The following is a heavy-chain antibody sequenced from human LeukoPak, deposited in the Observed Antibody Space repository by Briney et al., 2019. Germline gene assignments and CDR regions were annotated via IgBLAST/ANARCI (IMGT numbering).Heavy chain of an antibody. CDR2: IKQDGSDK. D-gene: IGHD3-10*01. CDR1: GFTFSNYW. J-gene: IGHJ2*01. CDR3: ARYPAYNSGSYYRYFDL. V-gene: IGHV3-7*01. Sequence: SGGSLRLSCAASGFTFSNYWMNWVRQAPGKGLEWVAHIKQDGSDKYSVDSVKGRFTISRDNVKNLLYLQMNSLRAEDTAVYYCARYPAYNSGSYYRYFDLWGHGTLVTVSS.